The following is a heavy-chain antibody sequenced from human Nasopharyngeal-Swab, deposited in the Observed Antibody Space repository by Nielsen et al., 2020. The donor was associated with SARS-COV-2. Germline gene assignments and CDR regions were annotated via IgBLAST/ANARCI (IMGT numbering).Heavy chain of an antibody. CDR2: IYYSGSP. CDR3: ARAVSLVGAAPSAVWGYFDY. D-gene: IGHD2-15*01. Sequence: WIRQPPGKGLEWIGYIYYSGSPYYNPSLKSRVTISVDTSKNQFSLKLSPVTAADTAVYYCARAVSLVGAAPSAVWGYFDYWGQGTLVTVSS. V-gene: IGHV4-30-4*01. J-gene: IGHJ4*02.